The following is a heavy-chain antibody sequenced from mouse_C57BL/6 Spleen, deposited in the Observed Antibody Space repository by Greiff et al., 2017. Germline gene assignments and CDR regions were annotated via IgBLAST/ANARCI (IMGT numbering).Heavy chain of an antibody. D-gene: IGHD1-1*01. Sequence: EVKLMESGAELVKPGASVKLSCTASGFNIKDYYMHWVKQRTEQGLEWIGRIDPEDGETKYAPKFQGKDTITADTSSNPAYLQPSSLTSEDTAVYYCAGYYYGSSDYWGQGTTLTVSS. CDR3: AGYYYGSSDY. CDR2: IDPEDGET. V-gene: IGHV14-2*01. CDR1: GFNIKDYY. J-gene: IGHJ2*01.